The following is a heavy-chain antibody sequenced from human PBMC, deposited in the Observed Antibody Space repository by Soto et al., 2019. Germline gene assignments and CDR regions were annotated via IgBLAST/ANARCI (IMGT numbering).Heavy chain of an antibody. CDR1: EFSFSTYN. Sequence: EVQLVESGGGLVKPGGSLRLSCVASEFSFSTYNMNWVRQAPGKGLEWVSFISSTSSRIHYADSVKGRFTISRDNAKNSLYLQINSLRAEDTAVYYCARDPAADGYYGMDVWGQGTTVTVSS. J-gene: IGHJ6*02. V-gene: IGHV3-21*01. CDR3: ARDPAADGYYGMDV. CDR2: ISSTSSRI. D-gene: IGHD6-13*01.